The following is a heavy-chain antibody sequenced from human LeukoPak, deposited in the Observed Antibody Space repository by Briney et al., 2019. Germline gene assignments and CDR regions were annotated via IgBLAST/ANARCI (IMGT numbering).Heavy chain of an antibody. CDR1: GFTFSSYG. J-gene: IGHJ6*02. V-gene: IGHV3-30*18. CDR3: AKEESGYDSRYYGMDV. Sequence: SGGSLRLSCAASGFTFSSYGMHWVRQAPGKGLEWVAVISYDGSNKYYADSVKGRVTISRDNSKNTLYLQMNSLRAEDTAVYYCAKEESGYDSRYYGMDVWGQGTTVTVSS. CDR2: ISYDGSNK. D-gene: IGHD5-12*01.